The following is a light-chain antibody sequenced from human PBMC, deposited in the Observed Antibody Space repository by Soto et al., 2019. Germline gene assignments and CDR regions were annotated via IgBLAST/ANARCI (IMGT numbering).Light chain of an antibody. CDR3: QHYNSYSEA. J-gene: IGKJ1*01. CDR2: KAS. Sequence: DIQMTQSPSSLSASVGGRVTIPCRASQSISSYLNWYQQKPGKAPKLLIYKASTLKSGVPSRFSGSGSGTEFTLTISSLQPDDFATYYCQHYNSYSEAFGQGTKVDI. V-gene: IGKV1-5*03. CDR1: QSISSY.